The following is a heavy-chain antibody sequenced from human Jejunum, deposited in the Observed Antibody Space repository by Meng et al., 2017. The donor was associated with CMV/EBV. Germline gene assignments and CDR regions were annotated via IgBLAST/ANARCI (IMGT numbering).Heavy chain of an antibody. CDR1: GGPRRRNG. CDR2: NSPLLEST. CDR3: ARDFGVPAAANDD. Sequence: SGGPRRRNGISWGRQAPGRGSEWKGENSPLLESTTEEKKRQGRVNMNADKLTNTVYMDLRSLTSEDTAVYYCARDFGVPAAANDDWGRGTLVTVSS. J-gene: IGHJ4*02. V-gene: IGHV1-69*06. D-gene: IGHD2-2*01.